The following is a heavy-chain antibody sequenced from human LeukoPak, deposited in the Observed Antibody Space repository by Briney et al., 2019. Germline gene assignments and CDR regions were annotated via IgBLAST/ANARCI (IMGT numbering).Heavy chain of an antibody. CDR1: GGSISSYY. V-gene: IGHV4-59*01. CDR3: ARAIVVVPAANDYYYMDV. CDR2: IYYSGST. Sequence: PSETLSLTCTVSGGSISSYYWSWIRQPPGKGLEWIGYIYYSGSTNYNPSLKSRVTISVDTSKNQFSLKLSSVTAADTAVYYCARAIVVVPAANDYYYMDVWGKGTTVTISS. J-gene: IGHJ6*03. D-gene: IGHD2-2*01.